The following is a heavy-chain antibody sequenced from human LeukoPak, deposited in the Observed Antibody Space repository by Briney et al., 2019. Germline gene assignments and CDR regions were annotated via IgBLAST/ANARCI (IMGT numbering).Heavy chain of an antibody. J-gene: IGHJ4*02. CDR2: IKHDGSEK. V-gene: IGHV3-7*01. CDR3: ARESDHSNYPGTFDH. CDR1: GFTFSRYW. D-gene: IGHD4-11*01. Sequence: GGSLRLSCAAFGFTFSRYWMSWVRQAPGKRLEWVANIKHDGSEKYYVDSVKGRFTISRDNAKNSLSLQVNSLRVEDTALYYCARESDHSNYPGTFDHWGPGTLVAVSS.